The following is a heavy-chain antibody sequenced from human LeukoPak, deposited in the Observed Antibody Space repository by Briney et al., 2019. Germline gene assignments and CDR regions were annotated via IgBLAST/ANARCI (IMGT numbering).Heavy chain of an antibody. D-gene: IGHD4-17*01. CDR2: MNPSDGGT. CDR3: ARVGTVTHRVYYFDY. J-gene: IGHJ4*02. CDR1: GYTFTSHY. Sequence: GASVKVSCKASGYTFTSHYMHWVRQAPGQGLEWMGIMNPSDGGTNYAQKFQGRVTMTRDTSTSTVYMELSSLRSEDTAVYYCARVGTVTHRVYYFDYWGQRTLVTVSS. V-gene: IGHV1-46*01.